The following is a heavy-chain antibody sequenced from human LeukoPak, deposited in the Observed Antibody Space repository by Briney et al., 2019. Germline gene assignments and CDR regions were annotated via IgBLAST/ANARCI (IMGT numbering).Heavy chain of an antibody. CDR2: ISGSGGST. Sequence: GGSLRLSCAASGFTFSSYAMSWVRQAPGKGLEWVSAISGSGGSTYYADSVKGRFTISRDNAKNSLYLQMNSLRAEDTAVYYCARAYDSSKGDYWGQGTLVTVSS. CDR1: GFTFSSYA. V-gene: IGHV3-23*01. D-gene: IGHD3-22*01. J-gene: IGHJ4*02. CDR3: ARAYDSSKGDY.